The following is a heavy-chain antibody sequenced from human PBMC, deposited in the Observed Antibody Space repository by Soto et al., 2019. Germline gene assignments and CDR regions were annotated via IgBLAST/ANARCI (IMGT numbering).Heavy chain of an antibody. Sequence: QVQLQESGPGLMKPSETLSLTCTVSGASITGSSYWSWIRQPAGKGLEWIGRFSLSGTTSYNPSLRSRVTMSASVYKTQYSLWLTSVTAADAALYYCASGMTPPGAPAWYYFDSWGQGTLVTVSS. D-gene: IGHD2-8*02. CDR2: FSLSGTT. J-gene: IGHJ4*02. CDR3: ASGMTPPGAPAWYYFDS. V-gene: IGHV4-4*07. CDR1: GASITGSSY.